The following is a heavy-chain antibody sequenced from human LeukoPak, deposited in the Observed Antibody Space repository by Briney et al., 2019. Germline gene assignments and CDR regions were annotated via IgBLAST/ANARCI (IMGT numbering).Heavy chain of an antibody. CDR3: ARDNSGRYDY. CDR1: GFTFSSYYW. J-gene: IGHJ4*02. V-gene: IGHV3-74*01. CDR2: INTDGSST. Sequence: GGSLRLPCAASGFTFSSYYWMHWVRQAPGKGLVWVSHINTDGSSTSYADSVKGRFTISRDNAKNTLYLQMNSLRAEDTAVYYCARDNSGRYDYWGQGTLVTVSS. D-gene: IGHD6-19*01.